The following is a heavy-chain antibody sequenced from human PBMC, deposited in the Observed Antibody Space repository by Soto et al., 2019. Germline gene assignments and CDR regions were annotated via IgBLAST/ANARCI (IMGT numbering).Heavy chain of an antibody. J-gene: IGHJ1*01. Sequence: GGSLRLSCEASGFTFSSEWMSWVRQTPGKGLEWVANSNGDGSVKYYVDSVKGRFTISRDNAKKTLSLQMDSLRVEDTAIYFCARAHMWGQGTLVTVSS. V-gene: IGHV3-7*05. CDR1: GFTFSSEW. CDR2: SNGDGSVK. CDR3: ARAHM.